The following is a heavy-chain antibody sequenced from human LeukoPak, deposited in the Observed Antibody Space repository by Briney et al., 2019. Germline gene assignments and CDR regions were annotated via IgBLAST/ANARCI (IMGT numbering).Heavy chain of an antibody. Sequence: GGSLRLSCAASGFTVSSNYMSWVRQAPGKGLEWVSVIYSGGSTYYADSVKGRFTISRDNSKNTLYLQMNSLRAEDTAVYYCAKEGGVGYWDFWSGYYTGSFDYWGQGTLVTVSS. J-gene: IGHJ4*02. CDR2: IYSGGST. CDR1: GFTVSSNY. CDR3: AKEGGVGYWDFWSGYYTGSFDY. D-gene: IGHD3-3*02. V-gene: IGHV3-53*05.